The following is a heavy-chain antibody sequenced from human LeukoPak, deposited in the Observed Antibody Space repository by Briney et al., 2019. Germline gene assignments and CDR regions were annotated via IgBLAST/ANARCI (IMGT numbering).Heavy chain of an antibody. Sequence: GGSLRLSCAASGFTFSSYGMHWVRQAPGEGLEWVSYISSSSSTIYYADSVKGRFTISRDNAKNSLYLQMNSLRAEDTAVYYCARPVDTAMVTADYWGQGTLVTVSS. CDR1: GFTFSSYG. CDR3: ARPVDTAMVTADY. V-gene: IGHV3-48*04. CDR2: ISSSSSTI. J-gene: IGHJ4*02. D-gene: IGHD5-18*01.